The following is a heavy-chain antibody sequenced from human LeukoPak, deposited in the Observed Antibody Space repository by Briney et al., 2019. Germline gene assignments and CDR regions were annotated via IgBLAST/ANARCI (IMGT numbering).Heavy chain of an antibody. CDR2: IYYSGTT. J-gene: IGHJ4*02. V-gene: IGHV4-39*01. CDR3: ARHSASRGLDY. CDR1: GDSISSSTYY. D-gene: IGHD6-19*01. Sequence: SETLSLTCTVSGDSISSSTYYWDWIRQPPGKGLEWIAAIYYSGTTYYKPSLKSRVTISIDTSKNQFSLKLTSLTAADTAVYYCARHSASRGLDYWGQGTLVTVSS.